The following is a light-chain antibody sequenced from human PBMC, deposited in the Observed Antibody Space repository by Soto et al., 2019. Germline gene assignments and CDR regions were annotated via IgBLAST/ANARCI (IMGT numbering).Light chain of an antibody. J-gene: IGLJ1*01. V-gene: IGLV2-8*01. CDR3: SSYAGSNIHYV. CDR2: EVS. Sequence: QSALTQPPSASGSPGQSVTISCTGTSSDVGGYNYVSWYQQHPGKAPKLIIYEVSKRPSGVPDRFSGSKSGSTASLTVSGLQAEDEADYYCSSYAGSNIHYVFGTGTKLTVL. CDR1: SSDVGGYNY.